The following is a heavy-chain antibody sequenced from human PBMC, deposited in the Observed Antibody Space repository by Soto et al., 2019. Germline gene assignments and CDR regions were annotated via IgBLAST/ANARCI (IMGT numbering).Heavy chain of an antibody. CDR2: ISGSGGST. CDR3: ASITIVGATTFDY. CDR1: GFTVSSYA. V-gene: IGHV3-23*01. Sequence: GGSLRLSCAASGFTVSSYAMSGVRQAPGKGLEWVSAISGSGGSTYYADSVKGRFTISRDNSKNTLYLQMNSLRAEDTAVYYCASITIVGATTFDYWGQGTLVTVSS. D-gene: IGHD1-26*01. J-gene: IGHJ4*02.